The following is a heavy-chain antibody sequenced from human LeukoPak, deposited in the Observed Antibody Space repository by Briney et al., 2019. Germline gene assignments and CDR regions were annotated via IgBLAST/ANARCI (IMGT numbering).Heavy chain of an antibody. CDR1: GFTFSSYA. CDR3: VKDDMGLLYSSGWYGLDP. CDR2: ISSNGGST. V-gene: IGHV3-64D*06. D-gene: IGHD6-19*01. J-gene: IGHJ5*02. Sequence: PGGSLRLSCAASGFTFSSYAMHWVRQAPGKGLEYVSAISSNGGSTYYADSVKGRFTISRDNSKNTLYLQMSSLRAEDTAVYYCVKDDMGLLYSSGWYGLDPWGQGTLVTVSS.